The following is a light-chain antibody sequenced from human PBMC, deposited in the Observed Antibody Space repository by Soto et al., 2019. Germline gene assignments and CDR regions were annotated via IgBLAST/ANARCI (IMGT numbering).Light chain of an antibody. V-gene: IGKV1-9*01. J-gene: IGKJ5*01. CDR1: QDISNY. CDR3: QQRSNLPT. CDR2: AAT. Sequence: IRMTQSPSSLSASEGDRITITCRASQDISNYLAWYQQKPGKAPKLLIYAATSLQSGVPSRFSGSGSGTEFTLTLSSLQPEDFATYYSQQRSNLPTSCQGTRLEIK.